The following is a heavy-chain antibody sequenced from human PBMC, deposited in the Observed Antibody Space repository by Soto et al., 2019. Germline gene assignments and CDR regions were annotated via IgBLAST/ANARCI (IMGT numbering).Heavy chain of an antibody. J-gene: IGHJ4*02. CDR1: GFRFSTTG. Sequence: QVQLEESGGGVVQPGRSLRLSCAASGFRFSTTGIHWVRQAPGKGLEWVAVIPFDGRNDRYSDSVKGRFTISRDNAKNTVYLQMNSLRRDATAVYFCAKDGLYRGLDYWGQGTLVTVSS. V-gene: IGHV3-30*18. CDR2: IPFDGRND. D-gene: IGHD4-4*01. CDR3: AKDGLYRGLDY.